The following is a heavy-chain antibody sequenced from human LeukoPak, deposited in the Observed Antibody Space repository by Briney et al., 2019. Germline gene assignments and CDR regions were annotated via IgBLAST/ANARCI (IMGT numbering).Heavy chain of an antibody. CDR2: ISWDGGST. Sequence: GGSLRLSCAASGFTFDDYAMHWVRQAPGKGLEWVSLISWDGGSTYYADSVKGRFTISRDNAKNSLYLQMNSLRAEDTALYYCARAGLMIFGVIRLYYFDYWGQGTLVTVSS. V-gene: IGHV3-43D*03. CDR3: ARAGLMIFGVIRLYYFDY. D-gene: IGHD3-3*01. CDR1: GFTFDDYA. J-gene: IGHJ4*02.